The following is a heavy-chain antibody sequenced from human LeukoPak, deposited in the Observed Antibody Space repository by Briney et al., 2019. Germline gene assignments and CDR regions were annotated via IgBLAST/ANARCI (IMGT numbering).Heavy chain of an antibody. CDR3: TREHDKPMMHWYFSL. CDR2: VNPASGGT. J-gene: IGHJ2*01. Sequence: ASVKVSCKASGYTFIAYYMHWVRQAPGQGLEWMGWVNPASGGTNYAQKFQGRVTMTRDTSIATAYMELSHLTSEDTAIYFCTREHDKPMMHWYFSLWGRGSLVTVSS. CDR1: GYTFIAYY. V-gene: IGHV1-2*02. D-gene: IGHD3-9*01.